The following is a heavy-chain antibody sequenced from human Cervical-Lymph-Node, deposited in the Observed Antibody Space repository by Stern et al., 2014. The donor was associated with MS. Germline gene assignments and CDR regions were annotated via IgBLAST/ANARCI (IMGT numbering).Heavy chain of an antibody. J-gene: IGHJ5*02. CDR1: GGTFSKFP. Sequence: VQLVQSVAEVTKPGSSETVSCKAVGGTFSKFPSSWVRQAPGQGLEWMGGIFPVFGTPTYAQEFRGRVPITADVSTSTVYMELSSLRSDDTAVYYCALSSETSDRWYSLGYDLWGQGTLVTVSS. V-gene: IGHV1-69*01. CDR3: ALSSETSDRWYSLGYDL. CDR2: IFPVFGTP. D-gene: IGHD6-13*01.